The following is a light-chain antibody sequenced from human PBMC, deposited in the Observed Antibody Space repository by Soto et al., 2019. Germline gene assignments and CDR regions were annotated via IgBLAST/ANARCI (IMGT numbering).Light chain of an antibody. Sequence: DVVMTQSPLSLPVTLGQPASISCRSNQSLVHSDGIAYFSWSQQRPGRSPRRLIYKVSNRDSGVPARFSGSGSGTDFALKISRVEAEDLGVYYCMQETHWPITFGQGTRLEIK. J-gene: IGKJ5*01. CDR3: MQETHWPIT. CDR1: QSLVHSDGIAY. CDR2: KVS. V-gene: IGKV2-30*02.